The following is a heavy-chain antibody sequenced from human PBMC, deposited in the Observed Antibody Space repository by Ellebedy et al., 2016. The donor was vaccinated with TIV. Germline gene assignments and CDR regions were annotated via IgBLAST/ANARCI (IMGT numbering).Heavy chain of an antibody. CDR3: ARVSYFGSGSYADPDAFDI. CDR1: GFTVSNSF. D-gene: IGHD3-10*01. Sequence: GGSLRLSCVVSGFTVSNSFMTWVRQLPGQGLQWVSYIYSDDTTSYVDSVKGRFTTSRDNSKNTLYLHMTGLRADETAVYFCARVSYFGSGSYADPDAFDIWGQGTVVTVSS. V-gene: IGHV3-53*01. CDR2: IYSDDTT. J-gene: IGHJ3*02.